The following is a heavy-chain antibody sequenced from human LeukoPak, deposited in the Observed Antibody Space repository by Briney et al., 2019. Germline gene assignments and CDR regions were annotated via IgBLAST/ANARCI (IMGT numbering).Heavy chain of an antibody. CDR3: ARSGSAAGTLRGRNDY. D-gene: IGHD6-25*01. J-gene: IGHJ4*02. CDR1: GFAFSSYW. Sequence: GGSLRLSCAASGFAFSSYWMTWVRQAPGKGPEWVANIKQDGSEKHYVDSVTGRFTISRDNAKNSLYLQMNSLRADDSAVYYCARSGSAAGTLRGRNDYWGQGTLVTVSP. V-gene: IGHV3-7*01. CDR2: IKQDGSEK.